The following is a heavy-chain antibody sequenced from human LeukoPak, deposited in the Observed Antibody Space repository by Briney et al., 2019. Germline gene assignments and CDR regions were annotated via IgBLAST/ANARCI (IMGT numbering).Heavy chain of an antibody. V-gene: IGHV3-48*01. CDR1: GFIFSGYS. Sequence: PGGSLRLSCAASGFIFSGYSMNWVRQAPGRGLEWVSYISSSSSNIYYADSVKDRFTISRDNAKNSVYLQMNSLRAEGTALYYCAKLSQYYESTAYMDHWGQGTLVSVSS. CDR2: ISSSSSNI. D-gene: IGHD2/OR15-2a*01. J-gene: IGHJ4*02. CDR3: AKLSQYYESTAYMDH.